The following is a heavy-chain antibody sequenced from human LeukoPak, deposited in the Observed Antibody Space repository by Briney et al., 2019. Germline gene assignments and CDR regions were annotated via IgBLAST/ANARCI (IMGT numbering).Heavy chain of an antibody. CDR3: ARRGSTLGGFDI. J-gene: IGHJ3*02. CDR2: IYYTGGT. V-gene: IGHV4-39*01. CDR1: GGSFSSSSYY. D-gene: IGHD2-2*01. Sequence: SETLSLTCTVSGGSFSSSSYYWGWIRLPPGKGLEWFGAIYYTGGTYYNPSLRSRVTISVDTSKNQFSLKLSSVTAADTAVYYCARRGSTLGGFDIWGQGTMVTVSS.